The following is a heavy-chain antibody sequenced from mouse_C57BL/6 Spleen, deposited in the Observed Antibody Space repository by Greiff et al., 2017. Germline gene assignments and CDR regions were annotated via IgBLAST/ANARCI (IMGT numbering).Heavy chain of an antibody. D-gene: IGHD2-4*01. CDR1: GYTFTSYW. CDR2: IYPSDSET. CDR3: ARLRLRREDYFDY. V-gene: IGHV1-61*01. Sequence: QVQLQQPGAELVRPGSSVKLSCKASGYTFTSYWMDWVKQRPGQGLEWIGNIYPSDSETHYNQKFKDKATLTVDKSSSTAYMQLSSLTSEDSAVYYCARLRLRREDYFDYWGQGTTLTVSS. J-gene: IGHJ2*01.